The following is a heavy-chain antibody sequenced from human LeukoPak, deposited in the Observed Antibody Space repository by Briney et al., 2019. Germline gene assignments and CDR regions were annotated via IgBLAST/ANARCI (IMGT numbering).Heavy chain of an antibody. CDR1: GGSFSGYY. CDR2: INHSGST. J-gene: IGHJ4*02. Sequence: SETLSLTCAVYGGSFSGYYWSWIRQPPGKGLEWIGEINHSGSTNYNPSLESRVTISVDTSKNQFSLKLDSVTAADTAVYYCARGRSGSYHSPFDYWGQGTLVTVSS. CDR3: ARGRSGSYHSPFDY. V-gene: IGHV4-34*01. D-gene: IGHD1-26*01.